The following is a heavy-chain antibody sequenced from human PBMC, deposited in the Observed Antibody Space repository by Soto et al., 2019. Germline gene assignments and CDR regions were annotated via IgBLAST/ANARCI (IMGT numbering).Heavy chain of an antibody. CDR2: ISPRSNYR. CDR3: VRGGGGGQFDS. CDR1: GFTFSDFY. Sequence: GGSLRLSCEASGFTFSDFYMGWIRQAPEKGLEWLSYISPRSNYREYAESVKGRHTISRDNAKNSLSLQMNSLRVEDTAVYYCVRGGGGGQFDSWGQGTLVTVSS. D-gene: IGHD2-21*01. J-gene: IGHJ4*02. V-gene: IGHV3-11*06.